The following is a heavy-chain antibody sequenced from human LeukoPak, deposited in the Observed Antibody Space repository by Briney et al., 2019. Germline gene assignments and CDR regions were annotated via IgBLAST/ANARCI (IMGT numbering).Heavy chain of an antibody. CDR2: INPNSGGT. D-gene: IGHD2-2*01. J-gene: IGHJ4*02. V-gene: IGHV1-2*02. Sequence: ASVKVSCKASGYTFTGYFMHWVRQAPGQGLEWMGWINPNSGGTNYAQKFQGRVTMTRDTSISTAYMKLSRLRSDDTAVYYCASSIVYCSSTSCYFNWGQGTLVTVSS. CDR3: ASSIVYCSSTSCYFN. CDR1: GYTFTGYF.